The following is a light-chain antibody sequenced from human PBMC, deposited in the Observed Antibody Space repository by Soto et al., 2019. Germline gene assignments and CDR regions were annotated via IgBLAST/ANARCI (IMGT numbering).Light chain of an antibody. V-gene: IGKV3-20*01. CDR2: GAS. CDR1: QTVSNNF. J-gene: IGKJ4*01. CDR3: RQYGRSLEFA. Sequence: IVLTQSPGTLSLSPGERATLSCRASQTVSNNFLAWYQEKPGRGPRLLIYGASTRAPGVPDRFSGSGSGTDFTLTISRLDHEDFAVYYCRQYGRSLEFAVGGGTKLELK.